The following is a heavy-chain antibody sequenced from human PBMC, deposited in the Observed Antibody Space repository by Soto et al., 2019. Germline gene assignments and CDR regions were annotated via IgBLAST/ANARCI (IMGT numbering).Heavy chain of an antibody. D-gene: IGHD2-15*01. CDR1: GFTFDTYA. Sequence: PRGSLRISCAASGFTFDTYAMSWVRQAPGKGLEWVSAISGSGAKTYYADSVKGRFTISRDNSKNTLYLQMNSLRAEDTAVYHCAKLECSGGSCYSGRLVDYFYYYMDVWGKGTTVTVSS. CDR3: AKLECSGGSCYSGRLVDYFYYYMDV. V-gene: IGHV3-23*01. CDR2: ISGSGAKT. J-gene: IGHJ6*03.